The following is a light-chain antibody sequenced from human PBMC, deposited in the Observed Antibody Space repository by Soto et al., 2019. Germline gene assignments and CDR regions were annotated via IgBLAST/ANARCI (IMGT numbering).Light chain of an antibody. CDR3: QQYNYWPPLT. CDR1: QSISSW. CDR2: DAS. V-gene: IGKV1-5*01. J-gene: IGKJ4*01. Sequence: DIQMTQSPSTLSASVGDRVTITCRASQSISSWLAWYQQKPGKAPKLLIYDASSLESGVPARFSGSGSGTEFTLTINSLQSEDFAVYYCQQYNYWPPLTFGGGTKVDIK.